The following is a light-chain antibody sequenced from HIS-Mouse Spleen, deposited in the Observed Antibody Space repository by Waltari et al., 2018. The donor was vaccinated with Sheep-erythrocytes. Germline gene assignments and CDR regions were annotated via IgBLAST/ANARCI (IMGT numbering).Light chain of an antibody. V-gene: IGLV2-11*01. CDR1: SSDVAGYTS. J-gene: IGLJ1*01. Sequence: QSALTQPRSVSGSPGQSVTLSCPGTSSDVAGYTSVSWYQQHPGKAPKLMIYDVSKRPSGVPDRFSGAKSGNTASLTISGLQAEDEADYYCCSYAGSYNHVFATGTKVTVL. CDR3: CSYAGSYNHV. CDR2: DVS.